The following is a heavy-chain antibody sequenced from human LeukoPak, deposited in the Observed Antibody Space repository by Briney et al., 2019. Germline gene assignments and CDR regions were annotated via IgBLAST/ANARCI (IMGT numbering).Heavy chain of an antibody. Sequence: SLRLSCAASGFTFDDYAMHWVRPAPGKGLEWVSGISWNSGSIGYADSVKGRFTISRDNANNSLYLQMNSLRAEDTALYYCAKDSSPKGYYFDYWGQGTLVTVSS. V-gene: IGHV3-9*01. CDR3: AKDSSPKGYYFDY. CDR1: GFTFDDYA. CDR2: ISWNSGSI. J-gene: IGHJ4*02.